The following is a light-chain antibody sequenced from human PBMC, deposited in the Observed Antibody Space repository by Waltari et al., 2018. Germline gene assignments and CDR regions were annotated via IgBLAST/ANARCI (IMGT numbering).Light chain of an antibody. CDR2: EVS. J-gene: IGLJ2*01. Sequence: QSTLTQPPSVSGSPGQSVTISCTGAKTDIGDYDRVPWYQQAPGRAPKLLIFEVSHRPSGVPDRFSGSKSGNTASLTISGLQTDDEADYYCSSFTITTTQVLFGGGTKLTVL. V-gene: IGLV2-18*02. CDR3: SSFTITTTQVL. CDR1: KTDIGDYDR.